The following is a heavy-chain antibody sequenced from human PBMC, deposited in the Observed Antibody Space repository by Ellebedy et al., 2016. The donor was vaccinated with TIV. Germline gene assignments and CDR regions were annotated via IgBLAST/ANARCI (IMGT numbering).Heavy chain of an antibody. CDR3: VKGGCTSTGCYRRGWFDP. CDR1: GFTFSSYW. D-gene: IGHD2-2*02. V-gene: IGHV3-64D*06. Sequence: GGSLRLXXAASGFTFSSYWMHWVRQAPGKGLKYVSGISGNGGSTYYADSVKGRFTISRDNSKNTLYLQMSSLRAEDTAVYYCVKGGCTSTGCYRRGWFDPWGQGTLVTVSS. J-gene: IGHJ5*02. CDR2: ISGNGGST.